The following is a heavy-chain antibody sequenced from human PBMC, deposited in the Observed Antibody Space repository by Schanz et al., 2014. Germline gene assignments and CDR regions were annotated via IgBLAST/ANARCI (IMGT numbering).Heavy chain of an antibody. J-gene: IGHJ4*02. Sequence: DVQLLESGGGLVRPGGSLRLSCSGFTVSAYSANWVRQAPGKGLEWVSSISSSGGHIYYADSVKGRFTISRDNAKNSLYLEMTSLRGEDTAVYYCAKGQLLSYYFDYWGQGTLVTVSS. D-gene: IGHD2-21*01. CDR1: GFTVSAYS. CDR2: ISSSGGHI. V-gene: IGHV3-21*04. CDR3: AKGQLLSYYFDY.